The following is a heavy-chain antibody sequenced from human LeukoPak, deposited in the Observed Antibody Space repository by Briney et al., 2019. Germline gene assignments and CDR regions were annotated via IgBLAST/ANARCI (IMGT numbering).Heavy chain of an antibody. V-gene: IGHV3-21*04. CDR1: GFTFSSYS. CDR2: TSSSSSYI. J-gene: IGHJ3*02. Sequence: PGGSLRLSCAASGFTFSSYSMNWVRQAPGKGLEWVSSTSSSSSYIYYADSVKSRFTISRDNSKNTLYLRMNSLRAEDTAVYYCALNGREVPSGAFDIWGQGTMVTVSS. D-gene: IGHD3-16*02. CDR3: ALNGREVPSGAFDI.